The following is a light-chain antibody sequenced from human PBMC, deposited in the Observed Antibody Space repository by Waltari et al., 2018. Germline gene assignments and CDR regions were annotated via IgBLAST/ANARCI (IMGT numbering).Light chain of an antibody. J-gene: IGKJ4*01. CDR1: QSVTSIS. V-gene: IGKV3-20*01. Sequence: EIVLTQSPGTLSLSPGERATLSCRASQSVTSISLTWYQKKVGQAPRLLIYGTSSRATGIPDRFSGSGSGTEFTLTISRLEPEDFAVYYCQQYDGEVVTFGGGTKMEI. CDR2: GTS. CDR3: QQYDGEVVT.